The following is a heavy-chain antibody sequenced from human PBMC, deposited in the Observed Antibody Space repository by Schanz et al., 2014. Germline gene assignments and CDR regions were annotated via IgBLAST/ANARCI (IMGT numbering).Heavy chain of an antibody. D-gene: IGHD3-9*01. V-gene: IGHV3-30-3*01. J-gene: IGHJ4*02. CDR2: ISNDGSIK. CDR1: GFTFSSYA. CDR3: AKQIHYDILTVTRN. Sequence: VQLLESGGGLVQPGRSLRLSCAASGFTFSSYAMHWVRQAPGKGLEWVALISNDGSIKYYADSVEGRFTISRDNSKNALYLQMNSLRAEDTAVYYCAKQIHYDILTVTRNCGQGTLVTVSS.